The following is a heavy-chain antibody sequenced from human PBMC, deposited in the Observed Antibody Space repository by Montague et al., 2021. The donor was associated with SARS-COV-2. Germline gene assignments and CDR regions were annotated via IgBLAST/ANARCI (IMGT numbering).Heavy chain of an antibody. Sequence: SETLSLTCTVSGGSISSYYWSWIRQPPGKGLEWIGYIYYSGSTNYNPSLKSPVTISVDTSKNQFSLKLSPVTAADTAVHYCARGDVEMATIKSGGPFYHFDYWGQGTRVTVSS. CDR3: ARGDVEMATIKSGGPFYHFDY. V-gene: IGHV4-59*13. D-gene: IGHD5-24*01. J-gene: IGHJ4*02. CDR1: GGSISSYY. CDR2: IYYSGST.